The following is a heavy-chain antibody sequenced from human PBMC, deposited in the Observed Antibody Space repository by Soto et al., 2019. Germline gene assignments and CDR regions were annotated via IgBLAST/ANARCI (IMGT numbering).Heavy chain of an antibody. V-gene: IGHV3-23*01. CDR3: AKDREVYSSSWYNWFDP. CDR2: ISGSGGST. D-gene: IGHD6-13*01. Sequence: HPGGSLRLSCAASGFTFSSYAMSWVRQAPGKGLEWVSAISGSGGSTYYADSVKGRFTISRDNSKNTLYLQMNSLRAEDTAVYYCAKDREVYSSSWYNWFDPWGQGTLVTVSS. CDR1: GFTFSSYA. J-gene: IGHJ5*02.